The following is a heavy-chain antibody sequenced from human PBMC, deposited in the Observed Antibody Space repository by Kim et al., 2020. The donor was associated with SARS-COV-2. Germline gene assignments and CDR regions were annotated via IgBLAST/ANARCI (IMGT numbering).Heavy chain of an antibody. D-gene: IGHD2-2*01. J-gene: IGHJ5*02. V-gene: IGHV3-30*18. CDR1: GFTFSSYG. Sequence: GGSLRLSCAASGFTFSSYGMHWVRQAPGKGLEWVAVISYDGSNKYYADSVKGRFTISRDNPKNTLYLQMNSLEAEDTAVYYCAKDRLVVPAASNWFDPWGQGTLVTVSS. CDR3: AKDRLVVPAASNWFDP. CDR2: ISYDGSNK.